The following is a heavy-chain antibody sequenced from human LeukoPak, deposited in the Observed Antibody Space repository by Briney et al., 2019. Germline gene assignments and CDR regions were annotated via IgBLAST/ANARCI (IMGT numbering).Heavy chain of an antibody. J-gene: IGHJ5*02. CDR3: ARDIFARLTGYYPGNWFDP. V-gene: IGHV1-18*01. CDR2: ISAYNGNT. Sequence: GASVKVSCKASGYTFTSYGISWVRQAPGQGLEWMGWISAYNGNTNYAQKLQGRVTMTTDTSTSTAYMELRSLRSDDTAVYYCARDIFARLTGYYPGNWFDPWGQGTLVTVSS. D-gene: IGHD3-9*01. CDR1: GYTFTSYG.